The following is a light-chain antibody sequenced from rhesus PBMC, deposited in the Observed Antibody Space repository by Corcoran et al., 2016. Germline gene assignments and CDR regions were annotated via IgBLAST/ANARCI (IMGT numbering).Light chain of an antibody. V-gene: IGKV3-24*04. CDR3: QQSSNLLT. Sequence: ETVVTQSPATLALSPGERATLSCRAGRSVGSNLAWYQQKPGQAPRLLIYGASSRAPGIPARFSGSGSGTDFTLTISSLEPEDVGVYYCQQSSNLLTFGGGTKVEIK. CDR2: GAS. CDR1: RSVGSN. J-gene: IGKJ4*01.